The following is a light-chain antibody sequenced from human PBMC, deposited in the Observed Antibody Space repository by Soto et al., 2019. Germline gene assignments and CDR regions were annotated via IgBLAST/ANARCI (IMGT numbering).Light chain of an antibody. V-gene: IGKV3-11*01. CDR1: QRVSKY. J-gene: IGKJ1*01. CDR3: QQRSSWPVA. Sequence: MLTQSPVTLSLSPGERASLSCRASQRVSKYLAWYQQKPGQAPRLLIYEASNRATGVPARFSGSGSGTVFTLDISSLEPEDSAVYYCQQRSSWPVAFGQGTKVEI. CDR2: EAS.